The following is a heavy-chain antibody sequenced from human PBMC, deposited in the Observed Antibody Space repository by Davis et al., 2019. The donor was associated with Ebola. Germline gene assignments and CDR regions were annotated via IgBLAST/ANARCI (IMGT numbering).Heavy chain of an antibody. D-gene: IGHD3-3*01. J-gene: IGHJ5*02. V-gene: IGHV4-59*01. CDR2: ISYAGKT. Sequence: SETLSLTCSVSGGSISSDYWTWIRQPPGKGLEWIGYISYAGKTHYNPSFRSRVVISRDTSKNQFSLNLTSVTTTDTAIYYCARERVQVPTGDWFDPWGQGTPVTVSS. CDR1: GGSISSDY. CDR3: ARERVQVPTGDWFDP.